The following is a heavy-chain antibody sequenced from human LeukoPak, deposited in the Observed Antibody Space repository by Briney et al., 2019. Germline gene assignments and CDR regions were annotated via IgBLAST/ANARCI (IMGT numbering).Heavy chain of an antibody. CDR1: GGSISSSSYY. CDR3: ARRTIFGVVTTTFDY. V-gene: IGHV4-39*07. J-gene: IGHJ4*02. CDR2: IYYSGST. D-gene: IGHD3-3*01. Sequence: SETLSLTCTVSGGSISSSSYYRGWIRQPPGKGLEWIGSIYYSGSTYYNPSLKSRVTISVDTSKNQFSLKLSSVTAADTAVYYCARRTIFGVVTTTFDYWGRGTLVTVSS.